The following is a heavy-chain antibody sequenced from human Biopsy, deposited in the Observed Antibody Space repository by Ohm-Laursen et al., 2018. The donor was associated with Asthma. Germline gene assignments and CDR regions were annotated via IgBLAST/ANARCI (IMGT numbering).Heavy chain of an antibody. Sequence: SVKVSCKSLGGTFNTYVIGWVRQAPGQGLEWMDGINSVFGTTTYPQKFQDRVTITRDTSASTAYMDLSSLRSEDTAVYYCARTYYDFLTGQVNDAFAIWGQGTVVTVSS. CDR2: INSVFGTT. CDR3: ARTYYDFLTGQVNDAFAI. V-gene: IGHV1-69*05. D-gene: IGHD3-9*01. J-gene: IGHJ3*02. CDR1: GGTFNTYV.